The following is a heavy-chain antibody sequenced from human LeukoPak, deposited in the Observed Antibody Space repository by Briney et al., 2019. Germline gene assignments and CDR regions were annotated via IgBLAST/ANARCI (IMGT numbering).Heavy chain of an antibody. CDR1: GYTFTSYD. CDR2: MNPNSGNT. CDR3: ARDPIALYYYDSSGYYPDENWFDP. D-gene: IGHD3-22*01. J-gene: IGHJ5*02. Sequence: ASVKVSCKASGYTFTSYDINWVRQATGQGLEWMGWMNPNSGNTGYAQKFQGRVTMTRNTSISTAYMELSSLRSEDTVVYYCARDPIALYYYDSSGYYPDENWFDPWGQGTLVTVSS. V-gene: IGHV1-8*01.